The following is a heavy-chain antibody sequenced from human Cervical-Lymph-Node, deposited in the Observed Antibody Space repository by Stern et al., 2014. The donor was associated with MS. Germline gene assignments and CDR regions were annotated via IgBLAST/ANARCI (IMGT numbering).Heavy chain of an antibody. V-gene: IGHV1-8*01. CDR1: GYTFTSYD. CDR2: MNPNSGNT. D-gene: IGHD3-3*01. Sequence: VQLLESGAEVKKPGASVKVSCKASGYTFTSYDINWVRQATGQGLEWMGWMNPNSGNTGYAQKFQGRVTMTRNTSISTAYMELSSLRSEDTAVYYCARGHDPYYDFWSGYYGHWFDPWGQGTLVTVSS. CDR3: ARGHDPYYDFWSGYYGHWFDP. J-gene: IGHJ5*02.